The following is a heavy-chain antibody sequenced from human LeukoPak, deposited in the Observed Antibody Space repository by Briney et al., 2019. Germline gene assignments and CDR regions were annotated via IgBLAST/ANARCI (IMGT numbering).Heavy chain of an antibody. J-gene: IGHJ4*02. CDR1: GFTFSDYY. D-gene: IGHD3-16*01. CDR3: ARDFKPKTWGFDY. CDR2: ISSSGSTI. V-gene: IGHV3-11*01. Sequence: GGSLRLSCAASGFTFSDYYMSWIRQAPGKGLEWVSYISSSGSTIYYADSVKGRFTISRDNAKNSLYLQMNSLRADDTAVYYCARDFKPKTWGFDYWGQGTLVTVSS.